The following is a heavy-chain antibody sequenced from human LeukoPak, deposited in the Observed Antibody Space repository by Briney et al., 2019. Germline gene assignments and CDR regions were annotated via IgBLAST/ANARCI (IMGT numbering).Heavy chain of an antibody. Sequence: PSETLSLTCTVSGGSMSPYHWGWIRQPPGKGLEWTGYIYYSGSTNYNPSLNSRVTISVDTSKNQFSLRLSSVTAADTAIYYCARAVAGRFDYWGQGTLVTVSS. CDR2: IYYSGST. V-gene: IGHV4-59*08. J-gene: IGHJ4*02. D-gene: IGHD6-19*01. CDR1: GGSMSPYH. CDR3: ARAVAGRFDY.